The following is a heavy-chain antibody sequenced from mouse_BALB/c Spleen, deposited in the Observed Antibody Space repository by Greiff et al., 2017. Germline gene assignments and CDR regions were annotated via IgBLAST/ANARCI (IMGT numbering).Heavy chain of an antibody. Sequence: EVMLVESGGGLVKPGGSLKLSCAASGFTFSSYAMSWVRQTPEKRLEWVASISSGGSTYYPDSVKGRFTISRDNARNILYLQMSSLRSEDTAMYYCARADYDYDRFAYWGQGTLVTVSA. D-gene: IGHD2-4*01. CDR3: ARADYDYDRFAY. J-gene: IGHJ3*01. CDR2: ISSGGST. V-gene: IGHV5-6-5*01. CDR1: GFTFSSYA.